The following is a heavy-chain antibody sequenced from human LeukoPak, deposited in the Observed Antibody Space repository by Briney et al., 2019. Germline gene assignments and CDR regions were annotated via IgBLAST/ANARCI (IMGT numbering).Heavy chain of an antibody. CDR2: ISTYSGYT. D-gene: IGHD1-26*01. V-gene: IGHV1-18*01. CDR1: GYTFTSYI. J-gene: IGHJ4*02. CDR3: ARDSGSYNGFDY. Sequence: GAPVKVSCKASGYTFTSYIIIWVRQAPGQGLEWIGGISTYSGYTNYAQKVQGRITMTTDTSTSTSYMELRSLRSDDTAVYYCARDSGSYNGFDYWGQGTLVTVSS.